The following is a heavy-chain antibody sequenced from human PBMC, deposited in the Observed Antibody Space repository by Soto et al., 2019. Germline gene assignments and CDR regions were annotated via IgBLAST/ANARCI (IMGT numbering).Heavy chain of an antibody. J-gene: IGHJ4*02. CDR1: GLTFAKVW. V-gene: IGHV3-15*01. CDR3: TTSVTGTPRAIDY. Sequence: VQVVESGGGLVKPGGSLRLSCEVSGLTFAKVWMSWIRQAPGKGLEWVGRIKSQTDGGRIDYAAPVKGRFTISRDDSTNPLYLQMSRLKTEDTAVYYCTTSVTGTPRAIDYWGQGNLVTVSS. CDR2: IKSQTDGGRI. D-gene: IGHD1-7*01.